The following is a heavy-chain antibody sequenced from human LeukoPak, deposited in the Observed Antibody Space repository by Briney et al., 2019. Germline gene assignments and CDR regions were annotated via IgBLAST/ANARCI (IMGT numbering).Heavy chain of an antibody. CDR2: ISSSSSYI. CDR3: ARVLNYDSSGYYRDY. CDR1: GFTFSSYS. Sequence: GGSLRLSCAASGFTFSSYSMNWVRQAPGKGLEWVSSISSSSSYIYYADSVKGRFTISRDNAKNSLFLQMNSLRAEDTAVYYCARVLNYDSSGYYRDYWGQGTLVTVSS. V-gene: IGHV3-21*01. D-gene: IGHD3-22*01. J-gene: IGHJ4*02.